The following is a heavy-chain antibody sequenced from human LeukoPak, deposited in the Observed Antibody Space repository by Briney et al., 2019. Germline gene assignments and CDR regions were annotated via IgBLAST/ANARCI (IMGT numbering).Heavy chain of an antibody. J-gene: IGHJ3*02. Sequence: SVKVSCKASGFTFTSSAMQWVRQARGQRLEWIGWIVVGSGNTNYAQKFQERVTITRDMSTSTAYMELSSLRSEDTAVYYCAADFRLKVYATGEAFDIWGQGTMVTVSS. CDR1: GFTFTSSA. CDR3: AADFRLKVYATGEAFDI. D-gene: IGHD2-8*01. V-gene: IGHV1-58*02. CDR2: IVVGSGNT.